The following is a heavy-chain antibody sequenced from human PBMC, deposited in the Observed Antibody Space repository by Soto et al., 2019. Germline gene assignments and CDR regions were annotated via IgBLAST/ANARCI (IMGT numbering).Heavy chain of an antibody. V-gene: IGHV3-21*01. CDR2: ISSSSSYI. Sequence: PGGSLRLSCAASGFTFSSYSMNWVRQAPGKGLEWVSSISSSSSYIYYADSVKGRFTISRDNAKNSLYLQMNSLRAEDTAVYYCASTPPGEYSSLVFDYWGQGSLVTVSS. J-gene: IGHJ4*02. D-gene: IGHD6-6*01. CDR3: ASTPPGEYSSLVFDY. CDR1: GFTFSSYS.